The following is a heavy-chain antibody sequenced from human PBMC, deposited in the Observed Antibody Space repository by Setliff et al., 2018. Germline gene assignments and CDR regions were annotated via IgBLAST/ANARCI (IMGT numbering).Heavy chain of an antibody. D-gene: IGHD6-6*01. CDR2: LYNTERA. CDR3: ARGRNVAARLLDS. Sequence: SETLSLTCAAYGGTFSDYHGTWIRQSPEKGLEWIGYLYNTERANYNPSLKSRVTISPDTSKNLFSLKLISMTAAAPAVYYCARGRNVAARLLDSWGQGTRVTVSS. V-gene: IGHV4-34*01. J-gene: IGHJ4*02. CDR1: GGTFSDYH.